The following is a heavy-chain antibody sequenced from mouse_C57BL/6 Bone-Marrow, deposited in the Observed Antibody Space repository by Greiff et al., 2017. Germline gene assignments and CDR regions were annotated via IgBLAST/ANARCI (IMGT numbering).Heavy chain of an antibody. CDR2: IHPNSGST. V-gene: IGHV1-64*01. CDR1: GYTFTSYW. D-gene: IGHD1-1*01. J-gene: IGHJ4*01. Sequence: QVQLQQPGAELVKPGASVKLSCKASGYTFTSYWMHWVKQRPGQGLEWIGMIHPNSGSTNYNEKFKSKATLTVDKSSSTAYMQLSSLTSEDSAVYYCAREFYYDGSRYAMDYWGQGTSVTVSS. CDR3: AREFYYDGSRYAMDY.